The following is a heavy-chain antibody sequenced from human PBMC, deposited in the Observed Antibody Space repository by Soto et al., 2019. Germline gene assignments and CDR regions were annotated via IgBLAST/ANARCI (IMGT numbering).Heavy chain of an antibody. CDR1: GDSISNTAYY. J-gene: IGHJ4*02. D-gene: IGHD6-13*01. V-gene: IGHV4-39*01. Sequence: QLQLQESGPGLVKPSETLTLTCDVSGDSISNTAYYWGWIRQTPGKGQEWIGSIFYTGSAYCNSSLKSRVTISVDTSKNQFSLKLLSVAAADTAIYYCARLKSTYSGSYYGGGFFDFWGQGSLVTVSS. CDR2: IFYTGSA. CDR3: ARLKSTYSGSYYGGGFFDF.